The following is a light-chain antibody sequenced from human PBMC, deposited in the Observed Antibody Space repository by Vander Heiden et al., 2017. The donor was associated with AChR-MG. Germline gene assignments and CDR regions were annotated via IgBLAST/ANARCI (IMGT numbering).Light chain of an antibody. V-gene: IGLV1-40*01. J-gene: IGLJ2*01. CDR3: QSYDIGLNVL. CDR2: RNT. Sequence: QSVLTQPPSVSGAPGQSVTISCTGTSSNLGACNDVHWYQHLPGTAPKLLIYRNTNRPSGVPDRFSGSKSGTTASLAITGLQAEDEADYFCQSYDIGLNVLFGGGTKLTVL. CDR1: SSNLGACND.